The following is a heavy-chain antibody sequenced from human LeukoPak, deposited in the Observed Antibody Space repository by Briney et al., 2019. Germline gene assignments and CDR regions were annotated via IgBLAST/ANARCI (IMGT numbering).Heavy chain of an antibody. CDR2: INPSDDST. CDR3: ARDLGGGYSSSWTGGY. Sequence: ASVKVSCKASGYTFNSYYMHWVRQAPGQGLEWMGIINPSDDSTRYAQKFQGRVTITADESTSTAYMELSSLRSEDTAVYYCARDLGGGYSSSWTGGYWGQGTLVTVSS. V-gene: IGHV1-46*02. CDR1: GYTFNSYY. J-gene: IGHJ4*02. D-gene: IGHD6-13*01.